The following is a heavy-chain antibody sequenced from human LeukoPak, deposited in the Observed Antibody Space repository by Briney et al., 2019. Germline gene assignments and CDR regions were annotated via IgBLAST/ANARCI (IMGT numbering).Heavy chain of an antibody. J-gene: IGHJ6*02. Sequence: ASVKVSCKASGYTFTSYAINWVRQAPGQRLEWMGWINADNGNTKYSQKFPGRVAFSWDTSASTAYMEMSSLKAEDTAVYYCAMLPTSVYYYGMDGWGQGTTVT. CDR3: AMLPTSVYYYGMDG. CDR2: INADNGNT. CDR1: GYTFTSYA. V-gene: IGHV1-3*01. D-gene: IGHD2-15*01.